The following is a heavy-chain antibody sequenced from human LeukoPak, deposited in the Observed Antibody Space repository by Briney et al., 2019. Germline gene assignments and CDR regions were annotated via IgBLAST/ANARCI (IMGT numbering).Heavy chain of an antibody. CDR2: INPNSGDT. D-gene: IGHD2-2*01. CDR3: ARDYCSSTSCLFDY. CDR1: GYTFTGYH. V-gene: IGHV1-2*06. Sequence: EASVNVSCKASGYTFTGYHMHWVRQAPGQGLEWMGRINPNSGDTNYAQKFQGRVTMTRDTSISTAYMELSRLRSDDTAVYYCARDYCSSTSCLFDYWGQGTLVTVSS. J-gene: IGHJ4*02.